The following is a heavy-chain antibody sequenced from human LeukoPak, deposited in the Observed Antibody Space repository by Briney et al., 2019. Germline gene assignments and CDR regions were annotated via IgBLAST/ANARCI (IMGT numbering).Heavy chain of an antibody. V-gene: IGHV4-30-4*08. CDR2: IYYSGST. Sequence: SETLSLTCTVSGGSITSGDYYWSWIRQPPGKGLEWIGYIYYSGSTYYNPSLKSRVTISLDTSENQFSLKLSSVTAADTAVYYCARGGLFGDYVNYWGQGTLVTVSS. CDR1: GGSITSGDYY. D-gene: IGHD4-17*01. J-gene: IGHJ4*02. CDR3: ARGGLFGDYVNY.